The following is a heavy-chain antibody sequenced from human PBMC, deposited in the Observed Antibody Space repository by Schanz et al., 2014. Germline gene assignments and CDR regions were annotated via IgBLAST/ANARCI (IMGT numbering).Heavy chain of an antibody. CDR3: ARGGSGSPYRLDY. V-gene: IGHV3-48*01. Sequence: EVQLVESGGGVVRPGGSLRLSCAASGFGFSSYSMNWVRQAPGKGLEWVSYISGSSRTIYYADSMKGRFTVSRDNAENALYLQMNSLRAEDTGLYCCARGGSGSPYRLDYWGQGTLVTVSS. CDR2: ISGSSRTI. D-gene: IGHD1-26*01. J-gene: IGHJ4*02. CDR1: GFGFSSYS.